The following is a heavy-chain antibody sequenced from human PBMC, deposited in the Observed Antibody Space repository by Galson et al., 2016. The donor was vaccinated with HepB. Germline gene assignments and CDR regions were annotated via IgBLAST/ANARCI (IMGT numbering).Heavy chain of an antibody. Sequence: SLRLSCAGSGFTVSSNYMNWVRQAPGKGLEWVSLIYTGGVTYYADSVKGRFTISRGNSKNTLYLQMNSLRAEDTAVYYCARGGRNRINDAFDMWGQGTMVTVSS. J-gene: IGHJ3*02. CDR2: IYTGGVT. CDR3: ARGGRNRINDAFDM. V-gene: IGHV3-53*01. D-gene: IGHD3-16*01. CDR1: GFTVSSNY.